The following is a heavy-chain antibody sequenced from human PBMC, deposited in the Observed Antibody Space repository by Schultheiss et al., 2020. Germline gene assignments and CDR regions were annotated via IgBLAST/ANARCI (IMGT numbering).Heavy chain of an antibody. D-gene: IGHD3-10*01. Sequence: SETLSLTCTVSGGSISTSSFFWAWIRQPPGKNLEWIGEINHSGSTNYNPSLKSRVTISVDTSKNQFSLIVSSVTAADTAVYYCASCRRGSGMDYWGQGTTVTVSS. CDR3: ASCRRGSGMDY. CDR1: GGSISTSSFF. V-gene: IGHV4-39*07. J-gene: IGHJ6*02. CDR2: INHSGST.